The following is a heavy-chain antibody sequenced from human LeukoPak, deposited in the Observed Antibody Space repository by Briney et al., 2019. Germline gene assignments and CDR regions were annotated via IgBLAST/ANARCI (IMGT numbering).Heavy chain of an antibody. J-gene: IGHJ4*02. Sequence: PSETLSLTCAVYGGSFSSYYWSWIRQPPGKGLEWIGEFNHSGSTNYNPSLKSRVTISVDTSKNQFSLKLSSVTAADTAVYYCARARYYGSGSGYYFDYWGQGTLVTVSS. CDR1: GGSFSSYY. CDR3: ARARYYGSGSGYYFDY. V-gene: IGHV4-34*01. D-gene: IGHD3-10*01. CDR2: FNHSGST.